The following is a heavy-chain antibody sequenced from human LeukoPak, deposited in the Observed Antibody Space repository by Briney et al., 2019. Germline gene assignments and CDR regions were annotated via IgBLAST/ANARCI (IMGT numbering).Heavy chain of an antibody. D-gene: IGHD3-10*01. V-gene: IGHV1-46*01. J-gene: IGHJ4*02. CDR1: GYTFTSYY. CDR3: AREGPDSGVWFGELLRPPQAVDY. Sequence: ASVKVSCKASGYTFTSYYMHWVRQAPGQGLEWMGIINPSGGSTSYAQKFQGRVTMTRDTSTSTVYMELSSLRSEDTAVYYCAREGPDSGVWFGELLRPPQAVDYWGQGTLVTVSS. CDR2: INPSGGST.